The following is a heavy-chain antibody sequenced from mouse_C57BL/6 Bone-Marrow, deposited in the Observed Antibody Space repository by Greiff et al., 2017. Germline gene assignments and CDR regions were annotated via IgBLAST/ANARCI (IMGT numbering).Heavy chain of an antibody. CDR1: GFTFSDYG. J-gene: IGHJ3*01. Sequence: EVKLMESGGGLVQPGGSLKLSCAASGFTFSDYGMAWVRQAPRKGPEWVAFISNLAYSIYYADTVTGRFTISRENAKNTLYLEMSSLRSEDTAMYYCARGASYYDYSWCQGTLVTVSA. CDR2: ISNLAYSI. V-gene: IGHV5-15*01. D-gene: IGHD2-4*01. CDR3: ARGASYYDYS.